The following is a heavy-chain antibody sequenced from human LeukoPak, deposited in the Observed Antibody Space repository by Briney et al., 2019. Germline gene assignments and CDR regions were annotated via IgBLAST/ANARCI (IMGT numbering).Heavy chain of an antibody. CDR2: IKGDGLTT. CDR3: TGAGELRYMHV. V-gene: IGHV3-11*04. Sequence: PGGSLRLSCAASGFTFSDYYMTWIRQAPGKGLEWVSTIKGDGLTTYYADSVKGRFTISRDNAKNSLFLQVSSLTADDTAIYYCTGAGELRYMHVWGKGTAVTVSS. D-gene: IGHD3-16*01. J-gene: IGHJ6*03. CDR1: GFTFSDYY.